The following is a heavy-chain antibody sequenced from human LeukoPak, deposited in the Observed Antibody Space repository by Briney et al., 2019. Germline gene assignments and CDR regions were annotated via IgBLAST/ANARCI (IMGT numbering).Heavy chain of an antibody. J-gene: IGHJ4*02. Sequence: SETLSLTCTVSGGSISSSISYWGWIRHPPGRGLEWIGSHYYSGSTYYNPSHKSRVTISVDTSKNQFSLKLSSVTAADTAVYYCARQNPYYSNTTGPYWGQGTLVTVSS. CDR1: GGSISSSISY. V-gene: IGHV4-39*01. D-gene: IGHD3-22*01. CDR2: HYYSGST. CDR3: ARQNPYYSNTTGPY.